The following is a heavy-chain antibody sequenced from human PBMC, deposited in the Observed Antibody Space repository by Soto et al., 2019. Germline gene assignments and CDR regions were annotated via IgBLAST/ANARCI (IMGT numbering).Heavy chain of an antibody. J-gene: IGHJ4*02. D-gene: IGHD3-22*01. CDR1: GGSISSYY. CDR3: ARETNYYYDSSGYYNYFDY. Sequence: SETLSLTCTVSGGSISSYYWSWIRQPPGKGLEWIGYIYYSGSTYYNPSLKSRVTISVDTSKNQFSLKLSSVTAADTAVYYCARETNYYYDSSGYYNYFDYWGQGTLVTVSS. CDR2: IYYSGST. V-gene: IGHV4-59*12.